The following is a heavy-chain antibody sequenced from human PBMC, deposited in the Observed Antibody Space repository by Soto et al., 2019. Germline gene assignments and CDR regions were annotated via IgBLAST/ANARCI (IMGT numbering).Heavy chain of an antibody. CDR1: GYTFTGYY. Sequence: QVQLVQSGAEVKKPGASVKVSCKASGYTFTGYYMHWVRQAPGQGLEWMGWINPNSGGTNYAQKFPGWVTMTRDTSISTAYMELSRLRSDDTAVYYCARARRGYCSSTSCYGSYYGMDVWGQGTTVTVSS. D-gene: IGHD2-2*01. CDR3: ARARRGYCSSTSCYGSYYGMDV. V-gene: IGHV1-2*04. CDR2: INPNSGGT. J-gene: IGHJ6*02.